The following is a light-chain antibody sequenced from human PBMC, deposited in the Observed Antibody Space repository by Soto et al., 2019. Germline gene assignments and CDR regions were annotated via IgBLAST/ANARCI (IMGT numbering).Light chain of an antibody. CDR3: NQFGSSPRP. Sequence: EIVLTQSPGTLSLSPGETATLSCRASQTVNSDYLAWFQQRPGQAPRLLIFATSRRATDIPDRFSGSGSGTDFTLAIRRLEPEDFAVYYCNQFGSSPRPFGQGTKVDIK. V-gene: IGKV3-20*01. CDR2: ATS. J-gene: IGKJ1*01. CDR1: QTVNSDY.